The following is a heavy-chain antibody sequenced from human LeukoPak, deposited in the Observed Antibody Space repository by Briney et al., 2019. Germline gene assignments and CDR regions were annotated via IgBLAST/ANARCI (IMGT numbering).Heavy chain of an antibody. V-gene: IGHV4-4*07. CDR3: ARVKSGSFLFDY. Sequence: SETLSLTCTVSDGSISSYYWSWIRQPAGKGLEWIGRISPSGSTNNNPSLESRVALSVDTSKNQFSLKLRYVTAADTAVYYCARVKSGSFLFDYWGQGTLVTVSS. CDR1: DGSISSYY. J-gene: IGHJ4*02. CDR2: ISPSGST. D-gene: IGHD1-26*01.